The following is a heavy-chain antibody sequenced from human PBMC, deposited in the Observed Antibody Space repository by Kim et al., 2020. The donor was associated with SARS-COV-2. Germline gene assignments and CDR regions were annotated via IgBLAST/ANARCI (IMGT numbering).Heavy chain of an antibody. CDR3: AREVILRDYFGMDV. D-gene: IGHD2-15*01. CDR2: IYYSGST. Sequence: SETLSLTCTVSGGSISSNTYYWGWIRQPPGKGLEWIGIIYYSGSTFYNPSLKSRVTISVDTSKNQFSLKLSSVTAADTAVYYCAREVILRDYFGMDVWGQGTTVTVSS. V-gene: IGHV4-39*01. J-gene: IGHJ6*02. CDR1: GGSISSNTYY.